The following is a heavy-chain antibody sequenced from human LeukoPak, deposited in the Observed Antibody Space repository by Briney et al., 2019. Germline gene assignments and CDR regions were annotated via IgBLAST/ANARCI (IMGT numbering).Heavy chain of an antibody. Sequence: GASVKVSCKASGYSFTTYGISWLRQAPGQGPELMGWINSYTQNTNYAQRFQGRVTLTIDPSTRTAYMELRTLRFDDTAVYYCARDFKQSVAATQGSFDYWGQGTLVTVSS. J-gene: IGHJ4*02. V-gene: IGHV1-18*01. CDR1: GYSFTTYG. D-gene: IGHD6-6*01. CDR2: INSYTQNT. CDR3: ARDFKQSVAATQGSFDY.